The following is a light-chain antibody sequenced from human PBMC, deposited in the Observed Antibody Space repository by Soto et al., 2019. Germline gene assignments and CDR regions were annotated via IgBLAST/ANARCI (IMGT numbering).Light chain of an antibody. CDR1: QSISGW. Sequence: DIQLTQSPSTLSASVGDRVTITCRASQSISGWLACYQQKPGKAPMLLIYDASSLQNGVPSRFSGSGSGTEFTLTIIRLQPDDFASYYFQQYNTYPRTFGQGTKVEIK. J-gene: IGKJ1*01. CDR2: DAS. V-gene: IGKV1-5*01. CDR3: QQYNTYPRT.